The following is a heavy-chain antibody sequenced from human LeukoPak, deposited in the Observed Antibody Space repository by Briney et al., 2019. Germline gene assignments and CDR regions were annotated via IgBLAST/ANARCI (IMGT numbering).Heavy chain of an antibody. CDR3: ARDNYYSIDY. CDR1: GFTFSTTW. J-gene: IGHJ4*02. V-gene: IGHV3-74*01. Sequence: GGSLRLSCGASGFTFSTTWMHWVRHAQGKGLVCVSRINSDGTSTVYADSVKGRFTISRDTAKNTVYLQMSGLGVDDTAVYYCARDNYYSIDYWGQGTLVTVSS. D-gene: IGHD1-26*01. CDR2: INSDGTST.